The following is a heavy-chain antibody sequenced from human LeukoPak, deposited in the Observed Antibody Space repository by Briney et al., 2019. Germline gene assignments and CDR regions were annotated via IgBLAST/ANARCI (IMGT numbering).Heavy chain of an antibody. CDR3: ARGAAAAGENYFDY. CDR2: INPKSGGT. CDR1: GYTFTGYY. V-gene: IGHV1-2*02. J-gene: IGHJ4*02. Sequence: VSVKVSCKASGYTFTGYYMHWVRQAPGQGLEWMGWINPKSGGTNYAQKFQGRVTMTRDTSISTAYMELSRLRSDDTAVYYCARGAAAAGENYFDYWGQGTLVTVSS. D-gene: IGHD6-13*01.